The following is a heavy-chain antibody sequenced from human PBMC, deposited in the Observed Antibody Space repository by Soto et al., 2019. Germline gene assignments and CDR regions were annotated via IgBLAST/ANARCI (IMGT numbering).Heavy chain of an antibody. Sequence: QVQLQESGPGLVKPSETLSLICTVSGGSISGYYWSWLRQSPGKGLEWIAYIYNSGTTNYNPSLTSRTTISVDTSKNQFSLKLSSVTAADTAVYYCARHYGSGTYPLDSWGQGTLVTVS. CDR3: ARHYGSGTYPLDS. CDR1: GGSISGYY. CDR2: IYNSGTT. V-gene: IGHV4-59*08. J-gene: IGHJ4*02. D-gene: IGHD3-10*01.